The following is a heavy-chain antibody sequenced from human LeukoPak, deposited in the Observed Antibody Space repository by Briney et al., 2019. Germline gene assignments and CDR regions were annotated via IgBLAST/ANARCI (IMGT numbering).Heavy chain of an antibody. V-gene: IGHV3-7*01. CDR2: IKQDGSAM. D-gene: IGHD3-22*01. CDR3: AREKLDSRGYVDY. Sequence: GGSLRLSCAASGFTFSDYWMSWVRQAPGRGLEWVANIKQDGSAMFYVDSVKGRFTISRDNAKNSLFLQMNSLRAEDTAVYYCAREKLDSRGYVDYWGQGTLVTVSS. J-gene: IGHJ4*02. CDR1: GFTFSDYW.